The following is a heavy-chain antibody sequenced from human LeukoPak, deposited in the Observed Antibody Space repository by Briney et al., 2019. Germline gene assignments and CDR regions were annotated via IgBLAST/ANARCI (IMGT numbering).Heavy chain of an antibody. J-gene: IGHJ4*02. D-gene: IGHD6-13*01. CDR3: AREGLGAAAGTFDY. CDR1: GFTFSTYS. CDR2: ISGSSSTI. V-gene: IGHV3-48*01. Sequence: GGSLRLSCAASGFTFSTYSMTWVRQAPGKGLEWVSYISGSSSTIYYADSVKGRFTISRDNSKNTLSLQMDSLRAEDTAVYYCAREGLGAAAGTFDYWGQGTLVTVSS.